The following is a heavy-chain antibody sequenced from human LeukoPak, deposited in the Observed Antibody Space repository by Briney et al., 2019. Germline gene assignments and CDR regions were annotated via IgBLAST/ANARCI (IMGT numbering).Heavy chain of an antibody. CDR1: GGSISSYY. D-gene: IGHD3-16*01. CDR3: ARHAFYYYYYMDV. J-gene: IGHJ6*03. CDR2: FYYSGST. Sequence: SETLSLTCTVSGGSISSYYWGWIRQPPGKGLEWIGSFYYSGSTYYNPSLKSRVTISADTSKNQFSLKLSSVTAADTAVYYCARHAFYYYYYMDVWGKGTTVTISS. V-gene: IGHV4-39*01.